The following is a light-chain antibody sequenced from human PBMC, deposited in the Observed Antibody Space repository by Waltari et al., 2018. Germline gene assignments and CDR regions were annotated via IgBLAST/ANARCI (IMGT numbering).Light chain of an antibody. V-gene: IGLV1-51*02. CDR1: SSNIGNNY. J-gene: IGLJ7*01. CDR2: ANT. Sequence: QSVLTQPPSVSAAPGQRVTISCSCGSSNIGNNYVSWYRHFPGTAPNLHINANTGRPSGIPGRFSGSKSGTSATLDITGLQAGDEADYYCGTWDSSLSGAVFGGGTHLTVL. CDR3: GTWDSSLSGAV.